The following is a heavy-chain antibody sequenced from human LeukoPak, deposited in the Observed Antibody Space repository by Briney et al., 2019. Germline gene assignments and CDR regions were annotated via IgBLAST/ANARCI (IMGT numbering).Heavy chain of an antibody. CDR3: ARVPRSYYYYYYMDV. CDR1: GGSISGYH. V-gene: IGHV4-59*01. CDR2: IYYSGSS. J-gene: IGHJ6*03. Sequence: SETLSLTCNVSGGSISGYHWSWIRQPPGKGLEWLGYIYYSGSSNYNPPLKSRDTMSADTSKNQFSLKLSSVTAADTAVYYCARVPRSYYYYYYMDVWGKGTTVTVSS.